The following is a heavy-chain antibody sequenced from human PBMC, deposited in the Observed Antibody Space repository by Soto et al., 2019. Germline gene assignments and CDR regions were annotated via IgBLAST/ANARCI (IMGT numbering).Heavy chain of an antibody. CDR1: GYAFTTYG. CDR3: AGGRDGDY. Sequence: QVHLVQSGAEVKKPGASVKVSCKGSGYAFTTYGITWVRQAPGQGLGWMGWISAHNGNTNYAQKLQGRVTVTRDTSTSTAYMGLRSLRSDDTAVYYCAGGRDGDYWGQGALVTVSS. V-gene: IGHV1-18*01. CDR2: ISAHNGNT. D-gene: IGHD6-6*01. J-gene: IGHJ4*02.